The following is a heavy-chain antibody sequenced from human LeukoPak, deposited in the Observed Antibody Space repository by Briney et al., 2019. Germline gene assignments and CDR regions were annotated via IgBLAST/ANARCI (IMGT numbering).Heavy chain of an antibody. Sequence: ASVKVSCKASGYTFTSYYMHWVRQALGQGLEWMGIINPSGGTTRHAQRFQGRVTMTRDTSTSTVYMELSSLRSEDTAVYYCARTRGYSDYELDYWGQGTLVTVSS. CDR1: GYTFTSYY. CDR3: ARTRGYSDYELDY. CDR2: INPSGGTT. D-gene: IGHD5-12*01. V-gene: IGHV1-46*01. J-gene: IGHJ4*02.